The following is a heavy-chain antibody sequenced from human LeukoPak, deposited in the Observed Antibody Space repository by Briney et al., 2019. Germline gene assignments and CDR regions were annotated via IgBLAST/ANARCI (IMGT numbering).Heavy chain of an antibody. CDR1: GFTFSSYA. V-gene: IGHV3-23*01. CDR2: ISGSGGST. CDR3: ANQNTLYYGGNSPYYYYGMDV. Sequence: PGGSLRLSCAASGFTFSSYAMSWVRQAPGKGLEWVSAISGSGGSTYYADSVKGRFTISRDNSKNTLYLQMNSLRAEDTAVYYCANQNTLYYGGNSPYYYYGMDVWGQGTTVTVSS. J-gene: IGHJ6*02. D-gene: IGHD4-17*01.